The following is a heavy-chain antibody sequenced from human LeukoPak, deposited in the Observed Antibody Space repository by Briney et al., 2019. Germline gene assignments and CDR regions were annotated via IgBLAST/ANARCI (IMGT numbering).Heavy chain of an antibody. V-gene: IGHV3-49*03. CDR2: IRKKADGGTP. Sequence: PGRSLRLSCTASGFTFGDYTITWIRQAPGKGLEWVGFIRKKADGGTPEYAASVKGRFIISRDDSKSIAYLQMNSLKTDDTAVYYCTKDPPTRYWGQGTLVSLSS. J-gene: IGHJ4*02. CDR1: GFTFGDYT. CDR3: TKDPPTRY. D-gene: IGHD1-26*01.